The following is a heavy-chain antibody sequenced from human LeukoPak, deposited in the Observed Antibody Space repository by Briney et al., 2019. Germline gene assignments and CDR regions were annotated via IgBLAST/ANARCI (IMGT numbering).Heavy chain of an antibody. CDR3: ARSDERPDDAFDI. Sequence: GASVKVSCKASGGTFSSYAISWVRQAPGQGLEWMGGIIPIFGTANYAQKFQGRVTITADESTSTAYMELSSLRSEDTAVYYCARSDERPDDAFDIWGQGTMVTVSS. V-gene: IGHV1-69*13. CDR1: GGTFSSYA. CDR2: IIPIFGTA. J-gene: IGHJ3*02. D-gene: IGHD1-14*01.